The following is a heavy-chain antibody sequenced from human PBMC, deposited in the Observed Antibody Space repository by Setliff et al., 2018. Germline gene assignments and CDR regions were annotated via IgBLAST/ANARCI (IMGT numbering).Heavy chain of an antibody. V-gene: IGHV4-34*01. CDR1: GGSFSGYY. J-gene: IGHJ2*01. CDR3: ARGGYYDSSGAYWYFDL. CDR2: INHSGST. Sequence: PSETLSLTCAVYGGSFSGYYWSWIRQPPGKGLEWIGEINHSGSTNYNPSLKSRVTISVDTSKNQFSLKLSSVTAADTAVYYCARGGYYDSSGAYWYFDLWGRGTLVTVSS. D-gene: IGHD3-22*01.